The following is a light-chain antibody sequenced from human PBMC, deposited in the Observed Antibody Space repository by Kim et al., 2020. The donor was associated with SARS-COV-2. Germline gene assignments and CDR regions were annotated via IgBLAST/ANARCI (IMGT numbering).Light chain of an antibody. J-gene: IGKJ2*03. CDR3: HQYYSSPPS. CDR1: QTILYNSNNKNY. V-gene: IGKV4-1*01. CDR2: WTS. Sequence: DIVMTQSPDSLAVSLGERATLNCKSSQTILYNSNNKNYLAWYQQKAGQPSKALIYWTSTRESGVPDLFSGSGSETDFTLTISSLQAEDVAVDYCHQYYSSPPSLGQGTKLEIK.